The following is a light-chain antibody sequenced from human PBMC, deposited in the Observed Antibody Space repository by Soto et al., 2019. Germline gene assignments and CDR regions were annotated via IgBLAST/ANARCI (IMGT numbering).Light chain of an antibody. CDR2: AAS. CDR3: QQSYTTPWT. V-gene: IGKV1-39*01. Sequence: DIQMTQSPSSLSASVGDRVIITCRASQSITNFLNWYQQKPGKSPNLLIYAASSLQSGVPSRFSGSASGTDFTLTISNLQPADFATYYCQQSYTTPWTFGQGTKVDIK. CDR1: QSITNF. J-gene: IGKJ1*01.